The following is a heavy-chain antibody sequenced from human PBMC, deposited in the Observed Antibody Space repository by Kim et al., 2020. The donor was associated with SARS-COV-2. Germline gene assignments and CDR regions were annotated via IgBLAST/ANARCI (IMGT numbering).Heavy chain of an antibody. CDR1: GFTFTSSA. D-gene: IGHD3-10*01. CDR2: IVVGSGNT. CDR3: AADKVPGWKRVDI. Sequence: SVKVSCKASGFTFTSSAVQWVRQARGQRLEWIGWIVVGSGNTNYAQKFQERVTITRDMSTSTAYMELSSLRSEDTAVYYCAADKVPGWKRVDIWGQGTMVTVSS. V-gene: IGHV1-58*01. J-gene: IGHJ3*02.